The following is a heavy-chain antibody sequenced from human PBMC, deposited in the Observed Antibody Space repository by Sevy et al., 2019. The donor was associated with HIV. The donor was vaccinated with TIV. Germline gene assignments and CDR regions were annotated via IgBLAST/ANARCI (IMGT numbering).Heavy chain of an antibody. J-gene: IGHJ4*02. CDR3: AKDPRPSHRITTFGGVDYFEY. CDR1: GFTFSTYG. CDR2: IRYDESEQ. D-gene: IGHD3-3*01. Sequence: GESLKISCAASGFTFSTYGMHWVRQAPGKGLEWVAFIRYDESEQYCADSMKGRCTISRDNSKSTQYLRLSSLRDEDTAVYYCAKDPRPSHRITTFGGVDYFEYWGQGTLVTVSS. V-gene: IGHV3-30*02.